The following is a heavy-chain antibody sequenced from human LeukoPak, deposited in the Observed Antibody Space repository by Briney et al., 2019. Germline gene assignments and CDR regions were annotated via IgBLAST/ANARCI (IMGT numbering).Heavy chain of an antibody. D-gene: IGHD6-19*01. J-gene: IGHJ4*02. CDR2: ISGSGGST. CDR3: ARDVASASGWSVWAFDR. Sequence: GGSLRLSCAASGFTFSSYAMSWVRQAPGKGLEWVSAISGSGGSTYYADSVKGRFTISRDDSRNTLHLQMNNLRAEDTAVYYCARDVASASGWSVWAFDRWGQGTLVTVSS. V-gene: IGHV3-23*01. CDR1: GFTFSSYA.